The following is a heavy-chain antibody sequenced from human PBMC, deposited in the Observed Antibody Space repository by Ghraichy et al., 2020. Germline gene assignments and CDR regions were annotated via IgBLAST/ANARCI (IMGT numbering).Heavy chain of an antibody. V-gene: IGHV3-21*01. CDR3: ARDIGGFDRGFDY. D-gene: IGHD3-16*01. CDR1: GFTFSSYS. J-gene: IGHJ4*02. Sequence: GGSLRLSCAASGFTFSSYSMNWVRQAPGKGLEWVSSISSSSSYIYYADSVMGRFTISRDNAKNSLYLQMNSLRAEDTAVYYCARDIGGFDRGFDYWGQGTLVTVSS. CDR2: ISSSSSYI.